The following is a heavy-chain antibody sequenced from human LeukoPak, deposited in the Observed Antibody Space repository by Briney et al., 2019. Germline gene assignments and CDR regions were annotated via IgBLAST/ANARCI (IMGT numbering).Heavy chain of an antibody. Sequence: GGSLRLSCTASGLSVSSNYMSWVRQAPGKGLEWVSVIYSGGTTYYADSVKGRFTISRDNSKNTLYLQMNSLRAEDTAVYYCARGGYGSGSYYNYFDYWGQGTLVTVSS. CDR2: IYSGGTT. D-gene: IGHD3-10*01. J-gene: IGHJ4*02. CDR1: GLSVSSNY. V-gene: IGHV3-66*01. CDR3: ARGGYGSGSYYNYFDY.